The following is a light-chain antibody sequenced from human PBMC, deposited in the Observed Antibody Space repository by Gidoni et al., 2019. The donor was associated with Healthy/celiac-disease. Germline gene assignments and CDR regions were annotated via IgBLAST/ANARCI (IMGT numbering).Light chain of an antibody. V-gene: IGLV2-14*01. CDR2: DVS. J-gene: IGLJ2*01. CDR1: SSDVGGYNY. Sequence: QSALTQPASVSGSPGQSITISCTGTSSDVGGYNYVSWYQQHPGKAPKLMIYDVSNRPAGVSNRFSGSKSGLQAEDEADYYCSSYTSSSTVVFGGGTKLTVL. CDR3: SSYTSSSTVV.